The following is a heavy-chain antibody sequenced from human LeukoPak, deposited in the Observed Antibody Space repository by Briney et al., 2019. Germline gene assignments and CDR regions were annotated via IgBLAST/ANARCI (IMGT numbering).Heavy chain of an antibody. Sequence: GASVKVSCKASGYTFTGYYMHWVRQAPGQGLEWMGWINPNSGGTNYAQKFQGRVTMTRDTSISTAYMELSRLRSDDTAVYYCARGRDGYKLLLDYWGQGTLVTVSS. D-gene: IGHD5-24*01. J-gene: IGHJ4*02. CDR3: ARGRDGYKLLLDY. CDR1: GYTFTGYY. V-gene: IGHV1-2*02. CDR2: INPNSGGT.